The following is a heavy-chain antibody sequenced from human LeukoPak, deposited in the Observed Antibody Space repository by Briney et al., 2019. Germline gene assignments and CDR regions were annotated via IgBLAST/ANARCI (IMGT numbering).Heavy chain of an antibody. CDR2: ISWNSGSI. J-gene: IGHJ4*02. Sequence: GGSLRLSCAASGFTFDDYAMHWVRQAPGKGLEWVSGISWNSGSIGYADSVKGRFTTSRDNAKNSLYLQMNSLRAEDTALYYCVKDTSGWYGEFDYWGQGTLVTVSS. V-gene: IGHV3-9*01. CDR1: GFTFDDYA. CDR3: VKDTSGWYGEFDY. D-gene: IGHD6-19*01.